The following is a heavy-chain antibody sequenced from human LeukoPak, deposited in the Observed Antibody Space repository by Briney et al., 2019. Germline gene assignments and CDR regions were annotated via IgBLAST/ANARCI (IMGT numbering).Heavy chain of an antibody. CDR2: IRSKAYGGTT. CDR3: TRVKGRELLWFGESTPDY. D-gene: IGHD3-10*01. J-gene: IGHJ4*02. Sequence: GGSLRLSCAASGFTFSSYSMNWVRQAPGKGLEWVGFIRSKAYGGTTEYAASVKGRFTISRDDSKSIAYLQMNSLKTEDTAVYYCTRVKGRELLWFGESTPDYWGQGTLVTVSS. CDR1: GFTFSSYS. V-gene: IGHV3-49*04.